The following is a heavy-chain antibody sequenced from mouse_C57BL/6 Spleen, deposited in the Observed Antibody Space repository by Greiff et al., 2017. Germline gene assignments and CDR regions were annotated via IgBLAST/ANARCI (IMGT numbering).Heavy chain of an antibody. J-gene: IGHJ4*01. CDR2: IRNKANNHAT. Sequence: EVKVVESGGGLVKPGGSIKLSCAASGFTFSDACMDWVSQSPEKGLEWVAEIRNKANNHATYYAESVKGRFTISRDDSKSSVYLPMNSLRADDTGIYYCTGPYAGYSRYYAMGYWGQGTSVTVSS. V-gene: IGHV6-6*01. D-gene: IGHD2-3*01. CDR1: GFTFSDAC. CDR3: TGPYAGYSRYYAMGY.